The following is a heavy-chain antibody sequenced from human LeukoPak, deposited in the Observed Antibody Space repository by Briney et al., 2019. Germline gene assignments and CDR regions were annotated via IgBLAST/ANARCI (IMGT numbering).Heavy chain of an antibody. Sequence: GGSLRLSCAASGFTFSDYYMSWIRQAPGRGLEWVSYISSSGSTIYYADSVKGRFTISRDNAKNSLYLQMNSLRAEDTAVYYCARDTGFHYSDCFDYWGQGTLVTVSS. CDR2: ISSSGSTI. V-gene: IGHV3-11*01. CDR1: GFTFSDYY. J-gene: IGHJ4*02. CDR3: ARDTGFHYSDCFDY. D-gene: IGHD4-11*01.